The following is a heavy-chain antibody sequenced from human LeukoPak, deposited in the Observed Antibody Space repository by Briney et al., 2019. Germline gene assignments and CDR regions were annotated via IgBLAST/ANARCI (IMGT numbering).Heavy chain of an antibody. CDR1: GYSISSGYY. CDR3: ARRGGVRFLEWPFDY. CDR2: IYHSGST. J-gene: IGHJ4*02. D-gene: IGHD3-3*01. V-gene: IGHV4-38-2*01. Sequence: SETLSLTCAVSGYSISSGYYWGWIRQPPGKGLGWIGSIYHSGSTYYNPSLKSRVTISVDTSKNQFSLKLSSVTAADTAVYYCARRGGVRFLEWPFDYWGQGTLVTVSS.